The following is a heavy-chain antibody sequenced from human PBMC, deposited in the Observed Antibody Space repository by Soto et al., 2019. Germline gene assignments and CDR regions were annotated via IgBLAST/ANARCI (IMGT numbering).Heavy chain of an antibody. CDR2: ISAYNGNT. V-gene: IGHV1-18*01. CDR1: GYTFTSYG. J-gene: IGHJ6*04. Sequence: ASVKVSCKASGYTFTSYGISWVRQAPGQGLEWMGWISAYNGNTNYAQKLQGRVTMTTDKSTSPAYMELGSLRSDDTAVYYCARVWNPVTEMDVWGKGTTVTVSS. CDR3: ARVWNPVTEMDV. D-gene: IGHD1-1*01.